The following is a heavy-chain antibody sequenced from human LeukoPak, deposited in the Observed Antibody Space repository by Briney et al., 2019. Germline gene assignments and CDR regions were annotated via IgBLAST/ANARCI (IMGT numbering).Heavy chain of an antibody. D-gene: IGHD6-13*01. V-gene: IGHV4-34*01. CDR3: ARGGDSSSWYDWFDP. J-gene: IGHJ5*02. CDR2: INHSGST. Sequence: SETLSLTCAVYGGSFSGYYWSWIRQPPGKGLEWIGEINHSGSTNYNPSLKSRVTISVGTSKNQFSLKLSSVTAADTAVYYCARGGDSSSWYDWFDPWGQGTLVTVSS. CDR1: GGSFSGYY.